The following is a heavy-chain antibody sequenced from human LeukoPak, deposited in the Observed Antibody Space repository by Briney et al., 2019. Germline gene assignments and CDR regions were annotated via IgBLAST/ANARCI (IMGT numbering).Heavy chain of an antibody. CDR1: GYTFTGYY. J-gene: IGHJ4*02. V-gene: IGHV1-2*02. D-gene: IGHD3-10*01. CDR2: INPNSGGT. CDR3: AKDSPHVLLWFGAYFDY. Sequence: ASVKVSCKASGYTFTGYYMHWVRQAPGQGLEWMGWINPNSGGTNYAQKFQGRVTMTRDTSISTAYMELSRLRSDDTAVYYCAKDSPHVLLWFGAYFDYWGQGTLVTVSS.